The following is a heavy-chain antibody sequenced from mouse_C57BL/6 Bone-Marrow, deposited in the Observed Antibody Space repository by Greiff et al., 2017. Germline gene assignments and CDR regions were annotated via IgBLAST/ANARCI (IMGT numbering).Heavy chain of an antibody. V-gene: IGHV5-9-1*02. J-gene: IGHJ2*01. CDR2: ISSGGGYI. CDR1: GFTFSSYA. Sequence: EVQLEESGEGLVKPGGSLKLSCAASGFTFSSYAMSWVRQTPEKRLEWVAYISSGGGYIYYADTVKGRFTISRDNASNTLYLQMSSLKSEDTAMYYGTRDLYEYDGVDNGGQGTTLTVSA. CDR3: TRDLYEYDGVDN. D-gene: IGHD2-4*01.